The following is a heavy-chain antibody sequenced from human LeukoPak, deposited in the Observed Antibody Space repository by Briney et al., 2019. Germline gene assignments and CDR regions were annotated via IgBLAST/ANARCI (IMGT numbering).Heavy chain of an antibody. CDR3: ARHERGAENLDY. Sequence: PSETLSLTCSVSGASISNYYWSWIRQPPGKGLECFVYGSYSGRTNHNPSLKSRVTVSADTSKNQFSLKLTSVTAADTAVYYCARHERGAENLDYWGQGTLVTVSS. CDR2: GSYSGRT. J-gene: IGHJ4*02. V-gene: IGHV4-59*08. CDR1: GASISNYY. D-gene: IGHD1-1*01.